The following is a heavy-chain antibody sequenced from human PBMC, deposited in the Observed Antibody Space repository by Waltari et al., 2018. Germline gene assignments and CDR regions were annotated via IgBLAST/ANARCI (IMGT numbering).Heavy chain of an antibody. CDR3: ASRFRPYGSVDY. V-gene: IGHV1-69*08. CDR2: IIHIFGTA. Sequence: QVQLVQSGAEVKKPGSSVKVSCKASGGTFSSYAISWVRQAPGQGLEWRGRIIHIFGTANYEKKFQGRVTITADKSTSTAYMELSSLRSEDTAVYYCASRFRPYGSVDYWGQGTLVTVSS. CDR1: GGTFSSYA. D-gene: IGHD4-17*01. J-gene: IGHJ4*02.